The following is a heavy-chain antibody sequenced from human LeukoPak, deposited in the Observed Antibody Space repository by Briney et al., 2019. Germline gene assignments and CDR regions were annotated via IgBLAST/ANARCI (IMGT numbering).Heavy chain of an antibody. V-gene: IGHV3-9*01. CDR1: GFTFDDYA. CDR2: ISWNSGSI. CDR3: AKDLYYYDSSGSYSAAFDI. J-gene: IGHJ3*02. Sequence: PGGSLRLSCAASGFTFDDYAMHWVRQAPGKGLEWVSGISWNSGSIGYADSVKGRFTISRDNAKNSLYLQMNSLRAEDTALYYCAKDLYYYDSSGSYSAAFDIWGQGTMVTVSS. D-gene: IGHD3-22*01.